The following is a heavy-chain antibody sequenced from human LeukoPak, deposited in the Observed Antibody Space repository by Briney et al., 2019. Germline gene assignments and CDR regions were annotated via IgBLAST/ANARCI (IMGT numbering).Heavy chain of an antibody. J-gene: IGHJ6*03. CDR3: ARTTEGGYTYDYFYYYYMDV. Sequence: PSETLSLTCGVSGGSLSFYYWSWIRQPPGKGLEWIGYIYYSGSTSYNPSLKSRVTISVDTSKNQFSLKLSSVTAADTAVYFCARTTEGGYTYDYFYYYYMDVWGKGTTVTISS. D-gene: IGHD5-18*01. CDR1: GGSLSFYY. CDR2: IYYSGST. V-gene: IGHV4-59*01.